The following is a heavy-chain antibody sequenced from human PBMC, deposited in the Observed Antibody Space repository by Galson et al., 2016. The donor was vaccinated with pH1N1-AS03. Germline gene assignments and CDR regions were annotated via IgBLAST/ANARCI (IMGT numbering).Heavy chain of an antibody. D-gene: IGHD3-3*01. CDR1: GFSFSSHG. Sequence: SLRLSCAASGFSFSSHGMHWVRQGPGKGLVLVAVISYDGTNKYYADSVKGRFTISRDNSKETLYLQMASLRPEDTAVYYCAKVRWGGYYFNHHYALDVW. V-gene: IGHV3-30*18. CDR2: ISYDGTNK. J-gene: IGHJ6*01. CDR3: AKVRWGGYYFNHHYALDV.